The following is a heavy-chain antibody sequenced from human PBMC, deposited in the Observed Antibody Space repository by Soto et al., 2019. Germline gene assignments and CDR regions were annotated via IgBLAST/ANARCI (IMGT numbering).Heavy chain of an antibody. CDR3: ARVEQQLANFDY. CDR2: ISYDGSNK. J-gene: IGHJ4*02. CDR1: GFTFSSYA. V-gene: IGHV3-30-3*01. D-gene: IGHD6-13*01. Sequence: PGGSLRLSCAASGFTFSSYAMHWVRQAPGKGLEWVAVISYDGSNKYYADSVKGRFTISRDDSKNTLYLQMNSLRAEDTAVYYCARVEQQLANFDYWGQGTLVTVSS.